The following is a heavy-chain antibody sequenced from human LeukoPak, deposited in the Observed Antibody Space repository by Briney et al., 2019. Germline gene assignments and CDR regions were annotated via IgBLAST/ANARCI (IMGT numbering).Heavy chain of an antibody. CDR1: GFTFSSYG. V-gene: IGHV3-30*18. Sequence: GGSLRLSCAASGFTFSSYGMHWVRQAPGKGLEWVAVISYDGSNKYYADSVKGRFTISRDNSKNTLYLQMNSLRAEDTAVYYCAKDLGIAAAGTGDYYYGMDVWGQGTTVIVSS. J-gene: IGHJ6*02. CDR3: AKDLGIAAAGTGDYYYGMDV. D-gene: IGHD6-13*01. CDR2: ISYDGSNK.